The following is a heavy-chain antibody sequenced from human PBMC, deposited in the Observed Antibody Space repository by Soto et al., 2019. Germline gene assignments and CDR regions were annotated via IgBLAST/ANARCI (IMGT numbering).Heavy chain of an antibody. V-gene: IGHV5-10-1*01. J-gene: IGHJ6*02. D-gene: IGHD3-3*01. CDR3: ARSPDTIFGVVKVDSDYGMDV. CDR2: IDPSDSYT. CDR1: GYSLTSYW. Sequence: GESVKSSCNGSGYSLTSYWISWVRQMPGKGLEWMGRIDPSDSYTNYSPSFQGHVTISADKSISTAYLQWSSLKASDTAMYYCARSPDTIFGVVKVDSDYGMDVWGQGTTVTVSS.